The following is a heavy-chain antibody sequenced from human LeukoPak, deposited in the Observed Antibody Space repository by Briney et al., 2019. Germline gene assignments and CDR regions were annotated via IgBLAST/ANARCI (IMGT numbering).Heavy chain of an antibody. CDR2: IKSKTDGGTT. J-gene: IGHJ4*02. V-gene: IGHV3-15*01. CDR3: TTDWLSDSSGYDY. D-gene: IGHD3-22*01. CDR1: GFTFSNAW. Sequence: PGGSLRLSCAASGFTFSNAWMSWVRQAPGKGLEWVGRIKSKTDGGTTDYAAPVKGRFTISRVDSKNTLYLQMNSLKTEDTAVYYCTTDWLSDSSGYDYWGQGTLVTVSS.